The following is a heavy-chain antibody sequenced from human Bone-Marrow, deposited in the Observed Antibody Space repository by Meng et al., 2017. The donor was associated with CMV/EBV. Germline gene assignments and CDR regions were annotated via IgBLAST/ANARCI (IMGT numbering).Heavy chain of an antibody. Sequence: GESLKISCAASGFTFSSYSMNWVRQAPGKGLEWVSSISSSSSYIYYADSVKGRFTISRDNAKNSLYLQMNSLRAEDTAVYYCASALESYYDFWSGYLLSQWNMDVWGQGTTVTVSS. CDR1: GFTFSSYS. CDR2: ISSSSSYI. D-gene: IGHD3-3*01. J-gene: IGHJ6*02. CDR3: ASALESYYDFWSGYLLSQWNMDV. V-gene: IGHV3-21*01.